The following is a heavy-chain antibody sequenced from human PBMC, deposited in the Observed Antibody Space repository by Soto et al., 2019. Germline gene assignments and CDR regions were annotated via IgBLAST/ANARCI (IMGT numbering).Heavy chain of an antibody. CDR1: GFTFSSYA. V-gene: IGHV3-23*01. D-gene: IGHD3-3*01. Sequence: PGGSLRLSCAASGFTFSSYAMSWVRQAPGKGLEWVSAISGSGGSTYYADSVKGRFTISRDNSKNTLYLQMNSLRAEDTAVYYCAKGAITYYDFWGGYTAYGMDVWGQGTTVTVS. CDR3: AKGAITYYDFWGGYTAYGMDV. J-gene: IGHJ6*02. CDR2: ISGSGGST.